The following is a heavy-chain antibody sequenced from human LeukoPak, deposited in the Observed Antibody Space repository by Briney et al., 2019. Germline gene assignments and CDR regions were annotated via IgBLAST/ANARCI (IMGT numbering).Heavy chain of an antibody. CDR3: ARDEGLTVTTGNFDY. V-gene: IGHV1-18*01. CDR2: ISAYNGNT. D-gene: IGHD4-17*01. CDR1: GHTFTSYG. Sequence: GASVKVSCKASGHTFTSYGISWVRQAPGQGLESMGWISAYNGNTNYAQKLQGRVTMTTDTSTSTAYMELRSLRSDDTAVYYCARDEGLTVTTGNFDYWGQGTLVTVSS. J-gene: IGHJ4*02.